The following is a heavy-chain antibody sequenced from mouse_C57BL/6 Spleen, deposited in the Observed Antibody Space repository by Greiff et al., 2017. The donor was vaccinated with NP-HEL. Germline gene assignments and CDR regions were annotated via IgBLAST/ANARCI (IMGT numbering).Heavy chain of an antibody. J-gene: IGHJ2*01. CDR3: ARELTGPYYFDY. CDR2: IYPGDGDT. CDR1: GYAFSSYW. Sequence: QVQLKQSGAELVKPGASVKISCKASGYAFSSYWMNWVKQRPGKGLEWIGQIYPGDGDTNYNGKFKGKATLTADKSSSTAYMQLSSLTSEDSAVYFCARELTGPYYFDYWGQGTTLTVSS. V-gene: IGHV1-80*01. D-gene: IGHD4-1*01.